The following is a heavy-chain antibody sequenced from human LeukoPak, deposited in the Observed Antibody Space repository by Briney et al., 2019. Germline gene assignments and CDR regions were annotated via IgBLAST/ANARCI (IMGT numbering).Heavy chain of an antibody. CDR2: ISSSSSYI. CDR3: ARGGSSGPDGFDY. D-gene: IGHD3-22*01. Sequence: GGSLRLSCAASGFTFSSYSMNWVRQAPGKGLEWVSSISSSSSYIYYADSVKGRFTISRDNAKNSLYLQMNSLRAEDTAVYYCARGGSSGPDGFDYWGQGTLVTVSS. V-gene: IGHV3-21*01. J-gene: IGHJ4*02. CDR1: GFTFSSYS.